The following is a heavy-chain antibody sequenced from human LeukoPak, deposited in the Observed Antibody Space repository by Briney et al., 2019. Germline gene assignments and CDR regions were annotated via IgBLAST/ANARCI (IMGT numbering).Heavy chain of an antibody. Sequence: SVKVSCKAPGGTFSSYAISWVRQAPGQGLEWMGGIIPIFGTANYAQKFQGRVTITTDESTSTAYMELSSLRSEDTAVYYCARTYGSGSHNWFDPWGQGTLVTVSS. V-gene: IGHV1-69*05. CDR3: ARTYGSGSHNWFDP. D-gene: IGHD3-10*01. CDR2: IIPIFGTA. CDR1: GGTFSSYA. J-gene: IGHJ5*02.